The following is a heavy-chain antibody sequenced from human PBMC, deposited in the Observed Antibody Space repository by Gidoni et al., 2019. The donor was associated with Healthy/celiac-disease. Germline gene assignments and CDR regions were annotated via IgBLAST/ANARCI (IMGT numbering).Heavy chain of an antibody. D-gene: IGHD6-13*01. V-gene: IGHV4-4*02. CDR2: IYHSGRT. J-gene: IGHJ5*02. CDR1: GGSISSSNW. CDR3: ARDRAAAGTRGWFDP. Sequence: QVQLQESGPGLVKPSGTLSLTCAVYGGSISSSNWWSWFGQPPGKGLEWIGEIYHSGRTTYNPSLKSRVTISVDKSKNQFSLKLSSVTAADTAVYYCARDRAAAGTRGWFDPWGQGTLVTVSS.